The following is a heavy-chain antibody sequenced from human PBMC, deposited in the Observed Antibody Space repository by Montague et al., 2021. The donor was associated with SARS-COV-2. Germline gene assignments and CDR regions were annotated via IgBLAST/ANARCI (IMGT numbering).Heavy chain of an antibody. V-gene: IGHV6-1*01. CDR1: GDSVASKIAT. D-gene: IGHD2-2*01. J-gene: IGHJ4*02. Sequence: CAISGDSVASKIATWNWNRQSPARGLEWLGRTYYRSKWYNDYAESVKSRITIDPDTSKHQFSLHLNSVTPEDTAVYYCARIPVGSKYYFDFWGQGTLVTVSS. CDR3: ARIPVGSKYYFDF. CDR2: TYYRSKWYN.